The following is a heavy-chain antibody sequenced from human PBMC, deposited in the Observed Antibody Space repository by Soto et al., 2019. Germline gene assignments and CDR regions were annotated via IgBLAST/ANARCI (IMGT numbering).Heavy chain of an antibody. Sequence: QVQLQESGPGRVKASETLSLTCTVSGGSMSNYYWSWIRQPPGKGLEWIGYIYYIGSTNYNPSLKSRVTMSVATSRNQLSRNLTSGTAADTAVYYGASRYSPALGAPWARVNWFDPWGQGTLVTV. CDR2: IYYIGST. CDR3: ASRYSPALGAPWARVNWFDP. D-gene: IGHD1-26*01. V-gene: IGHV4-59*01. J-gene: IGHJ5*02. CDR1: GGSMSNYY.